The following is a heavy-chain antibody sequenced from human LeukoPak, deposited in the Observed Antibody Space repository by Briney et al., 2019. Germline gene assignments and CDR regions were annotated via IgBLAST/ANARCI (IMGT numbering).Heavy chain of an antibody. CDR3: ARIGNNDSSGYYSH. CDR2: GEGDGRTS. Sequence: GGSLRLSCAASGFTLGNYWMHWVRQAPGKGLVWVSRGEGDGRTSTYADSVKGRFTISRDNSKNTLFLQMNSLRAEDTAVYYCARIGNNDSSGYYSHWGQGALVTVSS. CDR1: GFTLGNYW. V-gene: IGHV3-74*03. D-gene: IGHD3-22*01. J-gene: IGHJ4*02.